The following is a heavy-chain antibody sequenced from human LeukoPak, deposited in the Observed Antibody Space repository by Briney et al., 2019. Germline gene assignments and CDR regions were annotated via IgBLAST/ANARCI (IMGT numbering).Heavy chain of an antibody. D-gene: IGHD3-22*01. Sequence: SETLSLTCTVSGDSISSFYWSWIRQPAGKGLEWIGRFYTSGSTNYNPSLKSRVTISVDTSKNQFSLKLSSVTAADTAVYYCARGEKEYYYDSSGYYYYFDYWGQGTLVTVSS. V-gene: IGHV4-4*07. CDR2: FYTSGST. CDR1: GDSISSFY. CDR3: ARGEKEYYYDSSGYYYYFDY. J-gene: IGHJ4*02.